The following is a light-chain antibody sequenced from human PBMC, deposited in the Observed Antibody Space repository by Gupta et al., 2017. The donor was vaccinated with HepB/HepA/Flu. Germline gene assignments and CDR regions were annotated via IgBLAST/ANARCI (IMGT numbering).Light chain of an antibody. J-gene: IGKJ4*01. CDR1: QSISSY. CDR2: AAS. Sequence: DIQMTQSPSSLSASVGDRVTITCRASQSISSYLNWYQQKPGKAPKLLIYAASSLQSGVPSRFSGSGYGKDFTLTISSRQPEDFAPYYCQQSDSTPPLTFGGGTKVEIK. V-gene: IGKV1-39*01. CDR3: QQSDSTPPLT.